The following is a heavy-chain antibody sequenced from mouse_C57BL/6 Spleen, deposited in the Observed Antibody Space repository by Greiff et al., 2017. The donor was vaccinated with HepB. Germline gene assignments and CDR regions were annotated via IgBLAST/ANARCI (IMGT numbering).Heavy chain of an antibody. Sequence: VQLKQSGAELVRPGASVKLSCTASGFNIKDYYMHWVKQRPEQGLEWIGRIDPEDGDTEYAPKFQGKATMTADTSSNTAYLQLSSLTSEDTAVYYCTSIYYYGSSLFDYWGQGTTLTVSS. CDR2: IDPEDGDT. V-gene: IGHV14-1*01. D-gene: IGHD1-1*01. CDR1: GFNIKDYY. CDR3: TSIYYYGSSLFDY. J-gene: IGHJ2*01.